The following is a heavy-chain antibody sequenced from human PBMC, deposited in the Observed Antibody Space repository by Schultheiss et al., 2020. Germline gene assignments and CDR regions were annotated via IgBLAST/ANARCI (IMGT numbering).Heavy chain of an antibody. Sequence: SETLSLTCAVSGYSISSGYYWGWIRQPPGKGLEWIGSIYHSGSTYYNPSLKSRVTISVDTSKNQFSLKLSSVTAADTAVYYCARGNSYGPADYWGQGTLVTVSS. V-gene: IGHV4-38-2*01. CDR2: IYHSGST. CDR1: GYSISSGYY. J-gene: IGHJ4*02. D-gene: IGHD5-18*01. CDR3: ARGNSYGPADY.